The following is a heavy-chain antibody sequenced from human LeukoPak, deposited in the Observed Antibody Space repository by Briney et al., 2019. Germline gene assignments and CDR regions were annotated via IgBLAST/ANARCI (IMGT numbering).Heavy chain of an antibody. CDR1: GGSISSGGYY. Sequence: SETLSLTCTVSGGSISSGGYYWSWIRQHPGKGLEWIGYIYYSGSTYYNPSLKSRVTISVDTSKNQFSLKLSSVTAADTAVYYCAREFPYNWNYESWYAFDIWGQGTMVTVSS. D-gene: IGHD1-7*01. V-gene: IGHV4-31*03. CDR2: IYYSGST. J-gene: IGHJ3*02. CDR3: AREFPYNWNYESWYAFDI.